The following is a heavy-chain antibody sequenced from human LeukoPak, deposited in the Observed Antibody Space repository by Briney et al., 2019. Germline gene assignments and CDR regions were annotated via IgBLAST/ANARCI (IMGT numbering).Heavy chain of an antibody. CDR1: GGSFSGYY. D-gene: IGHD6-13*01. CDR2: IYYSGST. V-gene: IGHV4-59*01. CDR3: ARCLGFLIGSTWYPDAFDI. Sequence: SETLSLTCAVYGGSFSGYYWSWIRQPPGKGLEWIGYIYYSGSTNYNPSLKSRVTISIDTSNNQFSLKLNSVTAADTAVYYCARCLGFLIGSTWYPDAFDIWGQGTMVTVSS. J-gene: IGHJ3*02.